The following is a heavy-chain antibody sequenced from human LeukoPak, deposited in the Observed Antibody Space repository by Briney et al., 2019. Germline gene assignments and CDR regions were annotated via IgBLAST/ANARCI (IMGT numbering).Heavy chain of an antibody. CDR1: GYTFTSYG. V-gene: IGHV1-18*01. D-gene: IGHD2-21*02. Sequence: GASVKVSCKASGYTFTSYGISWVRQAPGQGLEWMGWISAYNGNTNYAQKLQGRVTMTTDTSTSAAYMELRSLRSDDTAVYYCARDGSAVVTGLGGYWGQGTLVTVSS. J-gene: IGHJ4*02. CDR3: ARDGSAVVTGLGGY. CDR2: ISAYNGNT.